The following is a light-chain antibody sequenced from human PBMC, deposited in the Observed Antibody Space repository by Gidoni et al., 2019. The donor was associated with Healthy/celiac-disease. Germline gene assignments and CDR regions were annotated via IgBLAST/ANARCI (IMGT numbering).Light chain of an antibody. J-gene: IGLJ2*01. CDR1: KLGDKY. V-gene: IGLV3-1*01. CDR2: QDS. Sequence: SYELTQPPSASVSTGQTASITCSGDKLGDKYACWYQQKPDQSPVLIIYQDSKRPSGIPERFSGSNSGNTATLTISGTQAMDEADYYCQAWDSSTVVFGGGTKLTVL. CDR3: QAWDSSTVV.